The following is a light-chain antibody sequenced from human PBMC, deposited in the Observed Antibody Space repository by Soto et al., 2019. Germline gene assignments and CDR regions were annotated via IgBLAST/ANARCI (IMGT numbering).Light chain of an antibody. CDR3: QQYDNWPPYT. J-gene: IGKJ2*01. V-gene: IGKV3-15*01. Sequence: EIVLAQSPATLSLSPGERATLSCRASQSIRNNLIWYQQKSGQAPRLLIYGASTRATGIPARFSGSGSGTEFTLTISSLQSEDFAVYYCQQYDNWPPYTFGQGTKVDIK. CDR1: QSIRNN. CDR2: GAS.